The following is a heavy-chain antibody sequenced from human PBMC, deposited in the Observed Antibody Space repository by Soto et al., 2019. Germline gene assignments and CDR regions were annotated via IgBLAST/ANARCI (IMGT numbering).Heavy chain of an antibody. CDR3: ARSPSMTTVTFFDY. D-gene: IGHD4-17*01. V-gene: IGHV1-2*02. CDR1: GYSFTGYY. CDR2: INPEIGGT. J-gene: IGHJ4*02. Sequence: QVQLVQSGAEVKKPGASVKVSCTASGYSFTGYYIHWVRQAPGQGLEWMGWINPEIGGTNYAPKFQGRVTMTRDTSTSAAYMELRRLRSDDTAVFFCARSPSMTTVTFFDYWGQGTLVTVSS.